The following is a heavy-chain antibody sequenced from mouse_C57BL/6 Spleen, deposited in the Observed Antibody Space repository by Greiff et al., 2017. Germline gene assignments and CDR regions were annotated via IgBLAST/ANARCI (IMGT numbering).Heavy chain of an antibody. CDR1: GFTFTDYY. D-gene: IGHD2-12*01. J-gene: IGHJ4*01. V-gene: IGHV7-3*01. CDR2: IRNKANGYTT. CDR3: ARYYSDAMDY. Sequence: EVKLMESGGGLVQPGGSLSLSCAASGFTFTDYYMSWVRQPPGKALEWLGFIRNKANGYTTEYSASVKGRFTISRDNSQSILYLQMNALGAEDSATYYCARYYSDAMDYWGQGTSVTVSS.